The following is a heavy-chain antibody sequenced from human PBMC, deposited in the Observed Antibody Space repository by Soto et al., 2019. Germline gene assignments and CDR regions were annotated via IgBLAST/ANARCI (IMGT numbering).Heavy chain of an antibody. D-gene: IGHD3-10*01. CDR3: ARTLPGDDYYYYYGMDV. CDR1: GFTFSSYA. Sequence: GGSLRLSCAASGFTFSSYAMHWVRQAPGKGLEWVAVISYDGSNKYYAVSVKGRFTISRDNSKNTLYLQMNSLRAEDTAVYYCARTLPGDDYYYYYGMDVWGQGTTVTVS. CDR2: ISYDGSNK. V-gene: IGHV3-30-3*01. J-gene: IGHJ6*02.